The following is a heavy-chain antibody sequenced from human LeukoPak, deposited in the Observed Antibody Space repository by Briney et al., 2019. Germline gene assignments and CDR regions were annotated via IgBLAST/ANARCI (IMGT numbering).Heavy chain of an antibody. V-gene: IGHV1-69*13. CDR1: GYTFTSYG. J-gene: IGHJ4*02. CDR3: ANGKDRSGYYYSLDY. CDR2: IIPIFGP. Sequence: GASVKVSCKASGYTFTSYGISWVRQAPGQGLEWIGGIIPIFGPNYAQKFQGRATISADLATATAYMELSSLTSEDTSVYYCANGKDRSGYYYSLDYWGQGTLVAVSS. D-gene: IGHD3-22*01.